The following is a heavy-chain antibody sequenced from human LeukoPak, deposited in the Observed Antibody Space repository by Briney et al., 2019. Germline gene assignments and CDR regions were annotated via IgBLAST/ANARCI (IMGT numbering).Heavy chain of an antibody. CDR2: IFVGIVNT. V-gene: IGHV1-58*01. Sequence: ASVKVSCKASGFTFTSSAVQWVRQARGQRLEWIGWIFVGIVNTNYAQKFQERVTITRDMSTSTAYLELSSLRSEDTAVYYCAADPQYYYDSSGYYYPPNPLLDPWGQGTLVTVSS. CDR3: AADPQYYYDSSGYYYPPNPLLDP. J-gene: IGHJ5*02. D-gene: IGHD3-22*01. CDR1: GFTFTSSA.